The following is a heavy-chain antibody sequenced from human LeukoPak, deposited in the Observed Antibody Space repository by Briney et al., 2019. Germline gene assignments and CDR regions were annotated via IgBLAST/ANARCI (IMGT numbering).Heavy chain of an antibody. CDR1: GGSISSYY. D-gene: IGHD1-26*01. CDR2: IYYSGST. V-gene: IGHV4-59*06. CDR3: ARDRVSQSRLYSHAFDI. J-gene: IGHJ3*02. Sequence: SETLSLTCTVSGGSISSYYWSWIRQHPGKGLEWIGYIYYSGSTYYNPSLKSRVTISVDTSKNQFSLKLSSVTAADTAVYYCARDRVSQSRLYSHAFDIWGQGTMVTVSS.